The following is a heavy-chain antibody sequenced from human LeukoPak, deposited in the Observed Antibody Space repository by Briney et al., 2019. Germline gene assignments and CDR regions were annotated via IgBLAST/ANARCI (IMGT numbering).Heavy chain of an antibody. V-gene: IGHV3-53*01. J-gene: IGHJ4*02. CDR3: ARFGICSSTSCYAYLDY. CDR1: GFSVSSNY. D-gene: IGHD2-2*01. Sequence: GGSLRLSCAASGFSVSSNYMSWVRQAPGKGLEWVSVIYSDGSTYYADSVKGRFTISRDNSKNTLYLQMNSLRAEDTAVYYCARFGICSSTSCYAYLDYWGQGTLVTVSS. CDR2: IYSDGST.